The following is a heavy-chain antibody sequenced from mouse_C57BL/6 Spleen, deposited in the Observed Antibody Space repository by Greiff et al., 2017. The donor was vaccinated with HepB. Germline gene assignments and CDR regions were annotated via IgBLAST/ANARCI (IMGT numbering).Heavy chain of an antibody. V-gene: IGHV1-52*01. CDR2: IDPSDSET. Sequence: QVQLQQPGAELVRPGSSVKLSCKASGYTFTSYWMHWVKQRPIQGLEWIGNIDPSDSETHYNQKFKDKATLTVDKSSSTAYMQLSSLTSEDSAVYYCARERDYDGYFDYWGQGTTLTVSS. CDR3: ARERDYDGYFDY. CDR1: GYTFTSYW. J-gene: IGHJ2*01. D-gene: IGHD2-4*01.